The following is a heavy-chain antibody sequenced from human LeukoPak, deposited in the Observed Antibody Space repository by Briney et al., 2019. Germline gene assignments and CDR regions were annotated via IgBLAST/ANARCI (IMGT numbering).Heavy chain of an antibody. V-gene: IGHV3-30*18. CDR1: GFTFSSYG. D-gene: IGHD6-13*01. CDR3: AKSPRYSSSWYMDY. J-gene: IGHJ4*02. CDR2: ISYDGSNK. Sequence: GRSLRLSCAASGFTFSSYGMHWVRQAPGKGLEWVAVISYDGSNKYYADSVKGRFTISRDNSKNTLYLQMNSLRAEDTAVYYCAKSPRYSSSWYMDYWGQGTLVTVSS.